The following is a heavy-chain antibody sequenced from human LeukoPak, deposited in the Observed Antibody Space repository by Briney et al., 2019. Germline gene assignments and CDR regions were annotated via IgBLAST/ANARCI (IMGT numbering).Heavy chain of an antibody. V-gene: IGHV3-15*01. Sequence: GGSLRLSCAASGFTFSNAWMSWVRQAPGKGLEWVGRIKRKTDGGTADYAAPVKGRFTISRDDSENTLYLQMNSLKTEDTAVYYCTTGPYCGGDCYTLGYWGQGTLVTVSS. CDR1: GFTFSNAW. CDR2: IKRKTDGGTA. D-gene: IGHD2-21*02. CDR3: TTGPYCGGDCYTLGY. J-gene: IGHJ4*02.